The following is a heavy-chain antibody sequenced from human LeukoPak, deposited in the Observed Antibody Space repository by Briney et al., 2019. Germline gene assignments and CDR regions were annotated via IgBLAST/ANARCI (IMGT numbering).Heavy chain of an antibody. J-gene: IGHJ4*02. CDR2: IYYSGST. Sequence: TSETLSLTCTVSGVSISSSSFYWGWIRPPPGKGLEWIVSIYYSGSTFYNASLKRRATIFVDTSKNQFSLRLSSVTAADAAVYYCARGASGYSYYFDYWGQGTLVTVSS. V-gene: IGHV4-39*01. CDR1: GVSISSSSFY. CDR3: ARGASGYSYYFDY. D-gene: IGHD3-22*01.